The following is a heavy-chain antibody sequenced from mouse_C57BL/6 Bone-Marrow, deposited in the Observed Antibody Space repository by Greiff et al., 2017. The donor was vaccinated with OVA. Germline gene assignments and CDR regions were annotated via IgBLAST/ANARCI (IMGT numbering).Heavy chain of an antibody. Sequence: DVKLVESEGGLVQPGRSMKLSCTASGFTFSDYYMAWVRQVPEKGLEWVANINYDGSSTYYLDSLKSRFIISRDNAKNILYLQMSSLKSEDTATYYCARAHDGYYAMDYWGQGTSVTVSS. V-gene: IGHV5-16*01. CDR2: INYDGSST. CDR1: GFTFSDYY. D-gene: IGHD2-3*01. CDR3: ARAHDGYYAMDY. J-gene: IGHJ4*01.